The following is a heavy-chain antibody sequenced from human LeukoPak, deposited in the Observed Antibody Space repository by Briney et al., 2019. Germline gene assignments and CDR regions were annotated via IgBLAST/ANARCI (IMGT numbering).Heavy chain of an antibody. CDR3: ARAPSITGTTPPGY. J-gene: IGHJ4*02. D-gene: IGHD1-7*01. CDR2: MNPNSGNT. CDR1: GYTFTSYD. V-gene: IGHV1-8*01. Sequence: GASVKVSCKASGYTFTSYDINWVRQATGQGLEWMGWMNPNSGNTGYAQKFQGRVTMTRNTSISTAYMELSSLRSEDTAVYDCARAPSITGTTPPGYWGQGTLVTVSS.